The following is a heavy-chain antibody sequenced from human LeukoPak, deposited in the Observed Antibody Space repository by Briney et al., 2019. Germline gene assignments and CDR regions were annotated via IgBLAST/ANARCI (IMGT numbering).Heavy chain of an antibody. D-gene: IGHD1-26*01. Sequence: SETLSLTRTVSGGSISSYYWSWIRQPPGKGLEWIGYIYTSGSTNYNPSLKSRVTISVDTSKNQFSLKLSSVTAADTAVYYCARHRPSIVGATGFDYWGQGTLVTVSS. CDR3: ARHRPSIVGATGFDY. CDR2: IYTSGST. CDR1: GGSISSYY. V-gene: IGHV4-4*09. J-gene: IGHJ4*02.